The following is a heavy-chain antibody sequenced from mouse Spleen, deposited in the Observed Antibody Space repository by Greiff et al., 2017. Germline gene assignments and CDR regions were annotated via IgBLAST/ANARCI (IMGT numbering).Heavy chain of an antibody. CDR3: ARHGLYYAMDY. Sequence: EVQGVESGGGLVKPGGSLKLSCAASGFTFSSYTMSWVRQTPEKRLEWVATISGGGGNTYYPDSVKGRFTISRDNAKNTLYLQMSSLRSEDTALYYCARHGLYYAMDYWGQGTSVTVSS. CDR2: ISGGGGNT. V-gene: IGHV5-9*01. CDR1: GFTFSSYT. J-gene: IGHJ4*01. D-gene: IGHD2-13*01.